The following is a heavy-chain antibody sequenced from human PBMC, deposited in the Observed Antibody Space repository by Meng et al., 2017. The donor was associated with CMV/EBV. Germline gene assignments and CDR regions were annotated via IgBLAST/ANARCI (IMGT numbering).Heavy chain of an antibody. CDR2: ISSSSSTI. CDR1: GFTFSSYS. V-gene: IGHV3-48*04. Sequence: GSLKISCAASGFTFSSYSMNWVRQAPGKGLEWVSYISSSSSTIYYADSVKGRFTISRDNAKNSLYLQMNSLRAEDTAVYYCARDLKPAAVVFWYYYYGMDVWGQGTTVTVSS. CDR3: ARDLKPAAVVFWYYYYGMDV. J-gene: IGHJ6*02. D-gene: IGHD2-2*01.